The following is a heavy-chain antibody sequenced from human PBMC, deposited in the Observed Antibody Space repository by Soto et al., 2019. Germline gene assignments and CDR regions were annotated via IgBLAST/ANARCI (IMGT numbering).Heavy chain of an antibody. CDR2: IAPIGYST. J-gene: IGHJ4*02. CDR1: GLTFRTNA. D-gene: IGHD2-8*01. CDR3: VSWVSPHFDY. V-gene: IGHV3-23*01. Sequence: EVQLLESGGGLVQPGGPLKLSCAASGLTFRTNAISWVRQAPGKGLEWVSTIAPIGYSTHYTDSVKGRFTISRDDSRSTLDLQMNSLRAEDTAVYYCVSWVSPHFDYWGRGTLVSVSS.